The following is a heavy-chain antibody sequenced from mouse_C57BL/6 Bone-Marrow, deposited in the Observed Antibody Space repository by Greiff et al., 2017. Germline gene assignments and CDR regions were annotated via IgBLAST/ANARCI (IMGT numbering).Heavy chain of an antibody. CDR1: GYTFTDYY. D-gene: IGHD3-2*02. CDR3: ARRGSSGTFDY. CDR2: IYPGSGNT. Sequence: QVQLKESGAELMRPGASVKLSCKASGYTFTDYYINWVKQRPGQGLEWIARIYPGSGNTYYNEKFKGKATLTAEKSSSTAYMQLSSLTSEDSAVYFCARRGSSGTFDYWGQGTTLTVSS. J-gene: IGHJ2*01. V-gene: IGHV1-76*01.